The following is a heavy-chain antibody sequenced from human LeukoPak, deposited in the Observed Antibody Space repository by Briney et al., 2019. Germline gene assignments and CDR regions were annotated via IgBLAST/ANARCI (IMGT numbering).Heavy chain of an antibody. D-gene: IGHD2-15*01. V-gene: IGHV4-61*01. J-gene: IGHJ4*02. CDR3: ARGYCSGGSCYIFDY. CDR1: GGSVSSGSYY. Sequence: SETLSLTCTVSGGSVSSGSYYWSWIRQPPGKGLEWIGYIYYSGSTNYNPSLKSRVTISVDTSKNQFSLKLTSVTAADTAVYYCARGYCSGGSCYIFDYWGQGSLVTVSS. CDR2: IYYSGST.